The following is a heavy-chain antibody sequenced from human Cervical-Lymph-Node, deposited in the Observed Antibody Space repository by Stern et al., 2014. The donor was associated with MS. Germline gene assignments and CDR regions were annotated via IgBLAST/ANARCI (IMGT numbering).Heavy chain of an antibody. V-gene: IGHV1-69*01. Sequence: VHLVESGAEVKKPGSSVKVSCKASGGTFSSYAISWVRQAPGQGLEWMGGIIPIFGTANYAQKFQGRVTITADESTSTAYMELSSLRSEDTAVYYCARATSPMVRGVIYWFDPWGQGTLVTVSS. CDR2: IIPIFGTA. J-gene: IGHJ5*02. D-gene: IGHD3-10*01. CDR3: ARATSPMVRGVIYWFDP. CDR1: GGTFSSYA.